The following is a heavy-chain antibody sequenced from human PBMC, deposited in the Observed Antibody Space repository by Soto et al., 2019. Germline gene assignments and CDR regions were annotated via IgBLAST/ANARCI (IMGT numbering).Heavy chain of an antibody. D-gene: IGHD3-10*01. CDR3: VRRSGTPISQDYYYYMDV. V-gene: IGHV3-11*01. Sequence: GGSLRLSCAASGFTFSDYYMSWIRQAPGKGLEWVSYISSSGSTIYYADSVKGRFTISRDNAKNSLYLQMNSLRAEDTAVYYCVRRSGTPISQDYYYYMDVWGKGTTVTVSS. CDR1: GFTFSDYY. CDR2: ISSSGSTI. J-gene: IGHJ6*03.